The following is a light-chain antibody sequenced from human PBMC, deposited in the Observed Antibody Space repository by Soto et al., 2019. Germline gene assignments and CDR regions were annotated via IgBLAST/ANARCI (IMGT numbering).Light chain of an antibody. Sequence: QSVLTQPPSVSGAPGQRVTISSTGSSSNIGAGYGVHWYQQLPGTAPKLLIYGNSNRPSGVPDRFSGSKSGTSASLAITGLQAEDEADYYCQSYDSSLSGWVFGGGTKVTVL. CDR1: SSNIGAGYG. V-gene: IGLV1-40*01. CDR3: QSYDSSLSGWV. J-gene: IGLJ3*02. CDR2: GNS.